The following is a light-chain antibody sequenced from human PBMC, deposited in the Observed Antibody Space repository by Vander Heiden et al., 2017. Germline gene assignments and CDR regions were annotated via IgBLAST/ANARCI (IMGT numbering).Light chain of an antibody. V-gene: IGKV1-39*01. Sequence: DIQMTQSPSSLSASTGDRVTITCRASQSISNSLNWYQQRPGKAPKLLIYDASSLQSGVPSRFSGRGSGTDFSLTISKLQREDFATYFCQQSDSSPLTFGGGTKVEI. J-gene: IGKJ4*01. CDR1: QSISNS. CDR3: QQSDSSPLT. CDR2: DAS.